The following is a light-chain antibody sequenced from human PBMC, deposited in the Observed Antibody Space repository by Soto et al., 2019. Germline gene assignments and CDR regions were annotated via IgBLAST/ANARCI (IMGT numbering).Light chain of an antibody. Sequence: DIQMTHSPSSLSASVWDIVTITCRASLTIGHSLSWFQQKAGKPPTLLIYGASALQRGVPARFSGSGSGTEFTLTINKMQREDFATYYCQQTYNLPRTFGQGTKVDIK. J-gene: IGKJ1*01. CDR2: GAS. CDR1: LTIGHS. CDR3: QQTYNLPRT. V-gene: IGKV1-39*01.